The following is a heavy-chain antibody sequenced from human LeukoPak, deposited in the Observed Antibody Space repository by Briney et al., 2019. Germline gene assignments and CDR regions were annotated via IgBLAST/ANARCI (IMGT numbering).Heavy chain of an antibody. CDR2: IKQDGSEK. CDR1: GFTFSSYW. V-gene: IGHV3-7*01. D-gene: IGHD2-2*01. CDR3: ARVGGFDRSSTSCYAVDY. J-gene: IGHJ4*02. Sequence: PGGSLRLSCAASGFTFSSYWMSWVRQAPGKGLEWVANIKQDGSEKYYVDSVKGRFTISRDNAKNSLYLQMNSLRAEDTAVYYCARVGGFDRSSTSCYAVDYWGQGTLVTVSS.